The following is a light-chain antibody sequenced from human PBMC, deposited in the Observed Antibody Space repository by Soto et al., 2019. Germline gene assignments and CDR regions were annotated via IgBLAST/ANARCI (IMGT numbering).Light chain of an antibody. CDR3: TSYAGDTSLGV. CDR1: SSEVGGYNY. V-gene: IGLV2-8*01. CDR2: EVS. Sequence: QSALTQPPSASGSPGQSVTISCTGTSSEVGGYNYVSWYQQHPGKAPKLMIYEVSKRPSGVPDRFSGSKSGNTASLTVSGLQAEDEADYYCTSYAGDTSLGVLGGGTKVTVL. J-gene: IGLJ3*02.